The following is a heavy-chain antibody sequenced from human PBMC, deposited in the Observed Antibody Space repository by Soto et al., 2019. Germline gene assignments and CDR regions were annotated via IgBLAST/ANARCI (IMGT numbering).Heavy chain of an antibody. V-gene: IGHV4-59*01. J-gene: IGHJ4*02. Sequence: EGLSVTWTDAGGTISSYYCGWIRQPPGKGLEWIGYIYYSGSTNYNPSLKSRVTISVDTSKNQFSLKLSSVTAADTAVYYCAAFEYYDSSGYYPFDYWGQGTLVTVSS. CDR1: GGTISSYY. CDR2: IYYSGST. CDR3: AAFEYYDSSGYYPFDY. D-gene: IGHD3-22*01.